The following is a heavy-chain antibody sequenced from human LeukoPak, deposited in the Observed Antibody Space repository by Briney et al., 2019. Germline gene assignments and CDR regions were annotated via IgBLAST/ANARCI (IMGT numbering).Heavy chain of an antibody. CDR1: GGSFSGYY. J-gene: IGHJ4*02. V-gene: IGHV4-34*01. D-gene: IGHD3-3*01. CDR3: ARGKKYYDFWSGYQGLYYFDY. CDR2: INHSGST. Sequence: SETLSLTCAVYGGSFSGYYWSWIRQPPGKGLEWIGEINHSGSTNYNSSLKSRVTISVDTSKNQFTLKLSSVTAADTAVYYCARGKKYYDFWSGYQGLYYFDYWGQGTLVTVSS.